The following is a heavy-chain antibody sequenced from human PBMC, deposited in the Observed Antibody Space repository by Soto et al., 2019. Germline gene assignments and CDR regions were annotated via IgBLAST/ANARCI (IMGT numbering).Heavy chain of an antibody. D-gene: IGHD4-4*01. J-gene: IGHJ6*02. CDR1: GGTFSIYA. CDR3: ARVEDYSTYYYYGMDV. CDR2: IIPIFGTA. Sequence: SVKVSCKASGGTFSIYAISWVRQAPGQGLEWMGGIIPIFGTANYAQKFQGRVTITADESTSTAYMELSSLRSEDTAVYYCARVEDYSTYYYYGMDVWGQGTTVTVSS. V-gene: IGHV1-69*13.